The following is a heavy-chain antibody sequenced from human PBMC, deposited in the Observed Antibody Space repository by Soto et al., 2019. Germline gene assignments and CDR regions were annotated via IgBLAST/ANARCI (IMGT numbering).Heavy chain of an antibody. CDR2: INPNSGGT. CDR1: GYTFTGYY. V-gene: IGHV1-2*02. D-gene: IGHD2-2*01. J-gene: IGHJ6*02. CDR3: AREVVPAAWGYYYYYGMDV. Sequence: ASVKVSCKASGYTFTGYYMHWVRQAPGQGLEWMGWINPNSGGTNYAQKFQGRVTMTRDTSISTAYMELSRLRSDDTAVYYCAREVVPAAWGYYYYYGMDVWGQRTTVTVSS.